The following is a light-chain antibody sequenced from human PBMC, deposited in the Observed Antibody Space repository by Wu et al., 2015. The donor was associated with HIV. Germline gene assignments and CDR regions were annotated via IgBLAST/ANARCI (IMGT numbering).Light chain of an antibody. J-gene: IGKJ3*01. CDR1: QSIDHY. CDR3: QQSYNTPFT. CDR2: ATS. Sequence: DIQMTQSPSSLSASVGDRVTITCRASQSIDHYLNWYQKKPGKAPELLIYATSSLQSGVPSRFSGTRSGTHFTLTISSLQREDSATYYCQQSYNTPFTFGPGTQSGNQT. V-gene: IGKV1-39*01.